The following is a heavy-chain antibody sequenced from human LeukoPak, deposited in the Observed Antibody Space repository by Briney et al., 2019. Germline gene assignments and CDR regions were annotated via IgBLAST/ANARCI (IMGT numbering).Heavy chain of an antibody. CDR3: ARWSAIQLWNRADY. J-gene: IGHJ4*02. CDR1: GYTFTSYG. D-gene: IGHD5-18*01. Sequence: GASVKVSCKASGYTFTSYGISWVRPAPGQGLEWMGWISAYNGNTNYAQKLQGRVTMTTDTSTSTAYMELRSLRSDDTAVYYCARWSAIQLWNRADYWGQGTLVTVSS. CDR2: ISAYNGNT. V-gene: IGHV1-18*01.